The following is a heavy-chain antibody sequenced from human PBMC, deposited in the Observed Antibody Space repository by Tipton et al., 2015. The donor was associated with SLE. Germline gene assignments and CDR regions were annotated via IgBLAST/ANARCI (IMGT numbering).Heavy chain of an antibody. CDR1: GGPFSGYH. CDR2: ISYSETT. Sequence: TLSLTCAVYGGPFSGYHWTWIRQPPWQGRERIGYISYSETTNYNPSLKSRVTISVEPSKNQFSLKLRSVTAADTAVYYCAGAWQGYRSGGTCYVLDYWGQGTLVTVSS. V-gene: IGHV4-59*01. CDR3: AGAWQGYRSGGTCYVLDY. J-gene: IGHJ4*02. D-gene: IGHD2-15*01.